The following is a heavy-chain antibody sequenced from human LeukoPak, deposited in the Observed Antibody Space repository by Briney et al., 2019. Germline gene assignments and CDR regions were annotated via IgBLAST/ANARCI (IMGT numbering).Heavy chain of an antibody. CDR3: AKRGSSGWYVPAGIDY. V-gene: IGHV3-23*01. J-gene: IGHJ4*02. D-gene: IGHD6-19*01. CDR1: GFTFSSYA. Sequence: GGSLRLSCVASGFTFSSYAMSWVRQAPGKGLEWVSIITYSGGSTYYADSVKGRFTISRDNSKNTLYLQMNSLRAEDTAVYYCAKRGSSGWYVPAGIDYWGQGTLVTVSS. CDR2: ITYSGGST.